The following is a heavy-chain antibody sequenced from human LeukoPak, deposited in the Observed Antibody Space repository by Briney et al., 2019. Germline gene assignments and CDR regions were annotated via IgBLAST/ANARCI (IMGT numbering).Heavy chain of an antibody. V-gene: IGHV1-2*02. J-gene: IGHJ3*02. CDR3: ARFSITLITPRAFDI. CDR2: INPNSGGT. Sequence: GASVKVSCKASGYTFTGYYMHWVRQAPGQGLEWMGWINPNSGGTNYAQKFQGRVTMTRDTSISTAYMELSGLRSDDTAVYYCARFSITLITPRAFDIWGQGTMVTVSS. CDR1: GYTFTGYY. D-gene: IGHD3-22*01.